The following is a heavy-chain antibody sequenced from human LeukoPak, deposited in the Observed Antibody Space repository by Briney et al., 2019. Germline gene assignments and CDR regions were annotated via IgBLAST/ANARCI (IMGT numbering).Heavy chain of an antibody. V-gene: IGHV4-30-4*08. CDR1: GGSISSGDYY. J-gene: IGHJ6*03. CDR2: IHYSGST. Sequence: SETLSLTCTVSGGSISSGDYYWGWIRQPPGKGLEWIGNIHYSGSTYYNPSLKGRITISVDMSKNHFSLQLSSVTAADTAVYYCARGTRYCDGGSCYSAYYYYMDVWGKGTTVTVSS. CDR3: ARGTRYCDGGSCYSAYYYYMDV. D-gene: IGHD2-15*01.